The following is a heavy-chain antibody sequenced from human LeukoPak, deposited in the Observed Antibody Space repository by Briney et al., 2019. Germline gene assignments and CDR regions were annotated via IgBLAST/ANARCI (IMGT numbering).Heavy chain of an antibody. CDR2: ISGSGGST. J-gene: IGHJ4*02. CDR3: AKDGRPNWNWSPPLPDDY. V-gene: IGHV3-23*01. D-gene: IGHD1-1*01. CDR1: GFTFSSYA. Sequence: PGGSLRLSCAASGFTFSSYAMSWVRQAPGKGLEWVSAISGSGGSTYYADSVKGRFTISRDNSKNTLYLQMNSLRAEDTAVYYCAKDGRPNWNWSPPLPDDYWGQGTLVTVSS.